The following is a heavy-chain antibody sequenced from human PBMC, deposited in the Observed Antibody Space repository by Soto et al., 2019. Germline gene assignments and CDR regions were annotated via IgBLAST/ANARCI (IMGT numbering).Heavy chain of an antibody. V-gene: IGHV4-59*01. J-gene: IGHJ3*02. CDR2: IYYSGST. D-gene: IGHD5-12*01. CDR1: GGSISSYY. CDR3: AVALVEMATTGGDAFDI. Sequence: PSETLALTCTVSGGSISSYYWSWIRQPPGKGLEWIGYIYYSGSTNYNPSLKSRVTISVDTSKNQFSLKLSSVTAADTAVYYCAVALVEMATTGGDAFDIWGQGTMVT.